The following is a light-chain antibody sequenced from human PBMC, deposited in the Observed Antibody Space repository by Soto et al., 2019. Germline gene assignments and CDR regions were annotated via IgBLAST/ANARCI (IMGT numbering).Light chain of an antibody. J-gene: IGLJ2*01. V-gene: IGLV1-40*01. CDR1: SSNIGAGYD. CDR3: QSYDSSLSVV. CDR2: GNS. Sequence: QSVLTQPPSASGAPGQRVTISCTGSSSNIGAGYDVHWYQQLPGTAPKLLIYGNSNRPSGVPDRFSGSKSGTSASLAITGLQAEDEADYYCQSYDSSLSVVFGGGTKLTFL.